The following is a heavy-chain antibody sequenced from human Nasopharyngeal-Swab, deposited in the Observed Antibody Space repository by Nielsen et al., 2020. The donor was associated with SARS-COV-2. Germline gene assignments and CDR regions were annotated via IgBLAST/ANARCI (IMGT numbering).Heavy chain of an antibody. CDR1: GGSIGTYY. CDR2: VYHSGHT. Sequence: SETLSLTCTVSGGSIGTYYWAWIRQPPGKELEWIGHVYHSGHTNYNPSVQSRVTISVDTSKNQFSLKLSSVTAADTAVYYCARHFRGGDVWGKGSTVTVSS. J-gene: IGHJ6*04. V-gene: IGHV4-59*08. D-gene: IGHD3-10*01. CDR3: ARHFRGGDV.